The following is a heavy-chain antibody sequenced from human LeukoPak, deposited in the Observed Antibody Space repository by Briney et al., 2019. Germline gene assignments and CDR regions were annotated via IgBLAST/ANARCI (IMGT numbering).Heavy chain of an antibody. J-gene: IGHJ4*02. CDR2: IYYSGST. CDR3: ASRYYDSSGYYFVY. D-gene: IGHD3-22*01. V-gene: IGHV4-39*01. CDR1: GGSISSSSYY. Sequence: PSETLSLTCTVSGGSISSSSYYWGWIRQPPGKGLEWIGSIYYSGSTYYNPSLKSRVTISVDTSKNQFSLKLSSVTAADTAVYYCASRYYDSSGYYFVYWRQGTLVTVSS.